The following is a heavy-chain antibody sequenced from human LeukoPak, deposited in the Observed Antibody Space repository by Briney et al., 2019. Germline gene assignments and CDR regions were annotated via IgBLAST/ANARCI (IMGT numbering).Heavy chain of an antibody. CDR1: GYTFTSYD. CDR3: ARGGGSGKNYYYYYYMDV. D-gene: IGHD1-14*01. J-gene: IGHJ6*03. V-gene: IGHV1-8*01. Sequence: ASVKVSCKASGYTFTSYDINWVRQATGQGLELMGWMNPNSGNTGYAQKFQGRGTMTRNTSISTAYMELSSLRSEDTVVDYCARGGGSGKNYYYYYYMDVWGKGTTVTVSS. CDR2: MNPNSGNT.